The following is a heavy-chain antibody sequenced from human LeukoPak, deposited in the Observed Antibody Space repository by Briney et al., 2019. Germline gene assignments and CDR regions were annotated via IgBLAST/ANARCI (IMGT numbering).Heavy chain of an antibody. CDR2: IYTSGST. CDR3: ARHASGFAQYHFDY. Sequence: SETLSLTCTVSGGSTSSYYWSWIRQPPGKGLEWIGYIYTSGSTNYNPSLKSRVTISVDTSKNQFSLKLSSVTAADTAVYYCARHASGFAQYHFDYWGQGTLVTVSS. V-gene: IGHV4-4*09. J-gene: IGHJ4*02. D-gene: IGHD3-22*01. CDR1: GGSTSSYY.